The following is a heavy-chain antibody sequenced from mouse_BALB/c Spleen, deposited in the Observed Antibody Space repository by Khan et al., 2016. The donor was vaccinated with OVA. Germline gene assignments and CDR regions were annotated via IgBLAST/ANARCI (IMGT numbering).Heavy chain of an antibody. J-gene: IGHJ4*01. CDR1: GYTFTSYW. D-gene: IGHD2-1*01. V-gene: IGHV1S41*01. Sequence: DLVKPGASVKLSCKASGYTFTSYWINWIKQRPGQGLEWIGRIAPGSGSTYYNEIFKGKATLTVDTSSSTAYIQLSSLSSEDSAVYYCARDNYYGNSYYAMDYWGQVTSVTVSS. CDR2: IAPGSGST. CDR3: ARDNYYGNSYYAMDY.